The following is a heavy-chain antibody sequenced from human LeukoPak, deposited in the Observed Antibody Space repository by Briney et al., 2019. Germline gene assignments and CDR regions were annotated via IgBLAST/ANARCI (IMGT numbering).Heavy chain of an antibody. CDR2: IHFDGSTK. CDR1: GFTFSSYV. CDR3: AKDQCTRTSCDGYPGY. V-gene: IGHV3-30*02. J-gene: IGHJ4*02. D-gene: IGHD2-2*01. Sequence: RVGSLRLSCAPSGFTFSSYVMHSVCEGPGKGLEWVAYIHFDGSTKYSGDSVQGRFTISRDNSRNILYLQMNNLRPEDTAFYYCAKDQCTRTSCDGYPGYWGQGTLVTVSS.